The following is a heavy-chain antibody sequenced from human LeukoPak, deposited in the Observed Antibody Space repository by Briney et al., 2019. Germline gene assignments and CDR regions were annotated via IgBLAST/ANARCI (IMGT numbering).Heavy chain of an antibody. V-gene: IGHV4-30-4*07. CDR3: ARDGYSGNDGL. CDR1: GGSISSGGYS. J-gene: IGHJ4*02. D-gene: IGHD5-12*01. Sequence: SQTLSLTCAVSGGSISSGGYSWSWIRQPPGKGLEWIGYIYYSGSTYYNPSLKSRVTISVDTSKNQFSLKLSSVTAADTAVYYCARDGYSGNDGLWGQGTLVTVSS. CDR2: IYYSGST.